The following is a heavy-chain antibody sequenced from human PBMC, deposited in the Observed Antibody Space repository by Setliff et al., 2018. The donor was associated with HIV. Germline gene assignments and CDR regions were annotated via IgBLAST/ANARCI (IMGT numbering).Heavy chain of an antibody. J-gene: IGHJ4*02. D-gene: IGHD3-10*01. CDR2: IIPNSGGT. CDR1: GYTFTGYY. Sequence: ASVKVSCKASGYTFTGYYVHWVRQAPGQGLEWMGRIIPNSGGTNYAQKFHGRVTITRDTPASTAYMELSSLRSEDTAVYYCARSLGDPPYYYGSGSYDNSGYWGQGTPVTVSS. V-gene: IGHV1-2*06. CDR3: ARSLGDPPYYYGSGSYDNSGY.